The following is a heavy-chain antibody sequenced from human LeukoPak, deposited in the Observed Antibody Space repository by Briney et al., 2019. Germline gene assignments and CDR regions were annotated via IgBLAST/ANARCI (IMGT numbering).Heavy chain of an antibody. Sequence: GGSLRLSCAASGFTFSGSAMHWVRQASGIGLEWVGRIRSKANSYATAYAASVKGRFTISRDDSKNTAYLQMNSLKTEDTAVYYCTRQWGSDYGDNSFDYWGQGTLVTVSS. V-gene: IGHV3-73*01. CDR3: TRQWGSDYGDNSFDY. D-gene: IGHD4-17*01. CDR2: IRSKANSYAT. CDR1: GFTFSGSA. J-gene: IGHJ4*02.